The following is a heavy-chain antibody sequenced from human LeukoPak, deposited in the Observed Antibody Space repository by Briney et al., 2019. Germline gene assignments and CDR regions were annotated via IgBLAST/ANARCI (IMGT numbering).Heavy chain of an antibody. D-gene: IGHD1-26*01. CDR1: GFTFSSYS. CDR3: ARDPERLGQVGATTSGG. Sequence: GGSLRLSCAASGFTFSSYSMNWVRQAPGKGLEWVSYISSSSSTIYYADSVKGRFTISRDNAKNSLYLQMNSLRAEDTAVYYCARDPERLGQVGATTSGGWGQGTLVTVSS. CDR2: ISSSSSTI. V-gene: IGHV3-48*01. J-gene: IGHJ4*02.